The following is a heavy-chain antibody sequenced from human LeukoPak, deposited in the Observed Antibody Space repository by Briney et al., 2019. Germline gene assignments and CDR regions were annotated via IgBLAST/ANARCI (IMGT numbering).Heavy chain of an antibody. CDR3: ARSGYSNFDY. V-gene: IGHV4-61*02. D-gene: IGHD3-3*01. Sequence: SQTLCLTCTVSGGSLSSGSDYWSWIRQSAGKGLEWIERIYASGSTNYNPSLKSRVTISVDTSKNEFSLRLSSVTAADTAVYYCARSGYSNFDYWGQGTLVTVSS. J-gene: IGHJ4*02. CDR1: GGSLSSGSDY. CDR2: IYASGST.